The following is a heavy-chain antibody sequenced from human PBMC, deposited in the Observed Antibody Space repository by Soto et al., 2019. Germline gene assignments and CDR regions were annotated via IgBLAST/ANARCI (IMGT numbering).Heavy chain of an antibody. CDR2: IWYDGSNK. CDR1: GFTFSSYG. D-gene: IGHD6-6*01. Sequence: GGSLRLSCAASGFTFSSYGMHWVRQAPGKGLEWVAVIWYDGSNKYYADSVKGRFTISRDNSKNTLYLQMNSLRAEDTAVYYCARGRGPPRGSSSSRGLDYWGQGTLVTVSS. CDR3: ARGRGPPRGSSSSRGLDY. J-gene: IGHJ4*02. V-gene: IGHV3-33*01.